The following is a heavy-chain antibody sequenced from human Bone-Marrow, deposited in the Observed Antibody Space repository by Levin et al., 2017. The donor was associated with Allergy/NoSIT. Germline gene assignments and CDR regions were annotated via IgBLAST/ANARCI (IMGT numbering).Heavy chain of an antibody. V-gene: IGHV3-30*18. J-gene: IGHJ4*02. CDR1: GFTFSSYG. Sequence: GGSLRLSCAASGFTFSSYGMDWVRQAPGNGLEWVAVISFDGSKRDYADSVKGRFTISRDNSRNTVYLEMNGLKIEDTAMYYCTKDTSRITMARVGILDHWGQGALVTVSS. CDR3: TKDTSRITMARVGILDH. CDR2: ISFDGSKR. D-gene: IGHD1-14*01.